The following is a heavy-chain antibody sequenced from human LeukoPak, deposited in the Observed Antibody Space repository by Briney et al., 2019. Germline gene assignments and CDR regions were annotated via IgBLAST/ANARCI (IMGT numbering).Heavy chain of an antibody. CDR1: GFTFSSYG. Sequence: PGGSLRLSCAASGFTFSSYGMSWVRQGPGKGLEWVSGISGSGGSTYYADSVKGRFTISRDNSKNTLYLQMNSLRAEDTAGYYWAKRGSGYNQFYYLGQGTLVTVSS. V-gene: IGHV3-23*01. CDR2: ISGSGGST. J-gene: IGHJ4*02. D-gene: IGHD3-3*01. CDR3: AKRGSGYNQFYY.